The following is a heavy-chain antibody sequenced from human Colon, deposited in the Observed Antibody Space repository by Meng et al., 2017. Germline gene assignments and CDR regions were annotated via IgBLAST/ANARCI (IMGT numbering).Heavy chain of an antibody. D-gene: IGHD6-13*01. Sequence: QVQRVQSGSELKKPGASVKVTCKTSGYLFSYYAMKWVRQAPGRGLEWMGWSNTNTGNPTYAKAFTGRFVFSLDTSVRTAYLQINDLKADDTAVYYCAREGSDSWIDYWGQGTLVTVSS. CDR3: AREGSDSWIDY. CDR1: GYLFSYYA. J-gene: IGHJ4*02. CDR2: SNTNTGNP. V-gene: IGHV7-4-1*02.